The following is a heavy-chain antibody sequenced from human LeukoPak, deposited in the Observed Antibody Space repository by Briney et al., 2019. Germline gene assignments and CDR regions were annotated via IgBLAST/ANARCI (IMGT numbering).Heavy chain of an antibody. CDR1: GFTFSIYA. CDR3: AKAPGGGTMVLAPDY. J-gene: IGHJ4*02. D-gene: IGHD3-10*01. Sequence: GETPRLSCAASGFTFSIYAMSWVRQAPAKGLEDVSAISGSGGSKYYADSVRGRFTISRDNSKNRLYLQMNSLRAEDTAVYYRAKAPGGGTMVLAPDYWGQGTLVTVSS. CDR2: ISGSGGSK. V-gene: IGHV3-23*01.